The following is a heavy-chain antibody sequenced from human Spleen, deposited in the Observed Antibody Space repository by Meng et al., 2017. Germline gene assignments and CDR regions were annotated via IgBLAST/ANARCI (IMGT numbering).Heavy chain of an antibody. CDR2: IYYTGST. V-gene: IGHV4-39*07. Sequence: SETLSLTCTVSGHSIGSNSYHWGWIRQPPGKGLAWIGTIYYTGSTYYNPALTSRVTISVDTSKNQFSLKLSSVAAADTALYHCAAGPGFRPEGRELVPGGTLDYWGQGTLVTVSS. D-gene: IGHD6-13*01. CDR3: AAGPGFRPEGRELVPGGTLDY. CDR1: GHSIGSNSYH. J-gene: IGHJ4*02.